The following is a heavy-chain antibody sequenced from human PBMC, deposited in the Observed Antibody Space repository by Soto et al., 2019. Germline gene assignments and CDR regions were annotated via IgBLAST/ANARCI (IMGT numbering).Heavy chain of an antibody. CDR3: VKGSEVARQELDY. D-gene: IGHD2-15*01. Sequence: QVQLVESGGGVVQPGRSLRLSCAASGFSFSNCGMHWVRQAPGKGLEWVAAISSDGSDKYYSESVKGRFTISRDNSKNTLFLQMNSLRVEDTAEYYCVKGSEVARQELDYWGQGTLVTVSS. CDR1: GFSFSNCG. V-gene: IGHV3-30*18. J-gene: IGHJ4*02. CDR2: ISSDGSDK.